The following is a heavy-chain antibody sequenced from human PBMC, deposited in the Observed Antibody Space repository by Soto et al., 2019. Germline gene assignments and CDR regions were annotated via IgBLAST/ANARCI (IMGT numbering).Heavy chain of an antibody. CDR3: ANAGVVAATRAPTESYGMPV. V-gene: IGHV3-30*18. CDR2: ISYDGSNK. Sequence: PGGSLRLSCAASGFTFSSYCMHWFRQAPGKGLEWVAVISYDGSNKYYADSVKGRFTISRDNSKNTLYLQMNSLRAEDTAVYYCANAGVVAATRAPTESYGMPVWAQGPTVTGSS. CDR1: GFTFSSYC. J-gene: IGHJ6*02. D-gene: IGHD2-15*01.